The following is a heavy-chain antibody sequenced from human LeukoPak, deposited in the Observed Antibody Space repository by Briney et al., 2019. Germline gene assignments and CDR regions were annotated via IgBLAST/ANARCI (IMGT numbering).Heavy chain of an antibody. J-gene: IGHJ3*02. CDR2: INAGNGNT. CDR3: ARVRYFDWSPPGAFDI. CDR1: GYTFTSYA. D-gene: IGHD3-9*01. V-gene: IGHV1-3*01. Sequence: ASVKVSCKASGYTFTSYAMHWVRRAPGQRLEWMGWINAGNGNTKYSQKFQGRVTITRDTSASTPYMELSSLRSEDTAVYYCARVRYFDWSPPGAFDIWGQGTMVTVSS.